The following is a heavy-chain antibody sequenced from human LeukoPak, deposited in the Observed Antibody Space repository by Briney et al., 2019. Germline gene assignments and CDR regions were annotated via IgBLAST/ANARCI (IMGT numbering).Heavy chain of an antibody. CDR1: GFAFSNYW. D-gene: IGHD3-10*01. CDR3: VRGSAAGDY. Sequence: GGSLRLSCAASGFAFSNYWMHWVRQAPGKGLVWVSRINSDGSSASYADSVKGRFTMSRDNAKNTLYLQMNSLRAEDTAVYYCVRGSAAGDYWGQGTLVTVSS. J-gene: IGHJ4*02. CDR2: INSDGSSA. V-gene: IGHV3-74*01.